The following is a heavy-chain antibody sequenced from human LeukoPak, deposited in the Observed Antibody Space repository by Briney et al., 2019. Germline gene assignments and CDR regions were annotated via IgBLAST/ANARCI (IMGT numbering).Heavy chain of an antibody. CDR3: ARDSRTWEMYYSMDV. Sequence: GGSLRLSCAASGFTFSTYSMNWVRQAPGKGLEWVSYISSRSATIYYADSVKGRFTISRDNAKNSLYLQMNSLRAEDTAVYYCARDSRTWEMYYSMDVWGKGTTVTVSS. CDR2: ISSRSATI. D-gene: IGHD1-26*01. V-gene: IGHV3-48*04. CDR1: GFTFSTYS. J-gene: IGHJ6*03.